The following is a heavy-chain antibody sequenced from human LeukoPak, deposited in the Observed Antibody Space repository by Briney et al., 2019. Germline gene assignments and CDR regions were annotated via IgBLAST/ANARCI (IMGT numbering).Heavy chain of an antibody. J-gene: IGHJ4*02. CDR2: ISSSSSYI. CDR1: GFTFSSYG. Sequence: GGSLRLSCAASGFTFSSYGMNWVRQAPGKGLEWVSSISSSSSYIYYADSVKGRFTISRDNAKNSLYLQMNSLRAEDTGVYYCAGAGTNDYWGQGTLVTVSS. V-gene: IGHV3-21*01. CDR3: AGAGTNDY. D-gene: IGHD6-13*01.